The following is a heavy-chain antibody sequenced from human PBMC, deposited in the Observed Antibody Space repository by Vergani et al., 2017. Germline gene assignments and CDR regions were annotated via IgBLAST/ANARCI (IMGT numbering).Heavy chain of an antibody. V-gene: IGHV4-59*13. CDR2: MYHSGST. J-gene: IGHJ5*02. CDR3: GRVADFYGLGSRLLDL. CDR1: GGSMSGYY. Sequence: QVRLQESGPGLVKPSETLSLTCSVSGGSMSGYYWSWIRQPPGKELEWIGYMYHSGSTNYNPSLDTRVTISGDTSKNQFSLKLNSMTAADTAVYYCGRVADFYGLGSRLLDLWGQGILVTVSS. D-gene: IGHD3-10*01.